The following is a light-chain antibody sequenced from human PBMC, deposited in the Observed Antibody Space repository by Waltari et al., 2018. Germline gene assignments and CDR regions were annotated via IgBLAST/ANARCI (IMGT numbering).Light chain of an antibody. CDR2: EVF. CDR1: TSDVGSYDL. J-gene: IGLJ1*01. CDR3: CSYAGRGTYV. Sequence: QSALTQPASVSGTPGQSITIPCSGTTSDVGSYDLVSWSQQHPGEAPKLLICEVFKRPPDTSSRFSGAKSGSTASLTISGLQPEDEADYYCCSYAGRGTYVFGSGTKVTVL. V-gene: IGLV2-23*02.